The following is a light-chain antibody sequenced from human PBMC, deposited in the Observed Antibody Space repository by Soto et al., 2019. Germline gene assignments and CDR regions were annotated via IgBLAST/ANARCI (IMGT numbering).Light chain of an antibody. CDR1: QSLSSN. Sequence: EIVMTQSPATLSVSPGERATLSCRASQSLSSNLAWYQQKPGQAPRLLIFGASTRATGIPARFSGSGSGTYFTLTISSLQSEDLAVYYCQQYNNWPPTFGGGTKVEIK. CDR2: GAS. CDR3: QQYNNWPPT. J-gene: IGKJ4*01. V-gene: IGKV3-15*01.